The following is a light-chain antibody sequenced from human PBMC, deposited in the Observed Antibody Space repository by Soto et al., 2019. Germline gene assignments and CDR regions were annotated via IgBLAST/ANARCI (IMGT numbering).Light chain of an antibody. J-gene: IGLJ2*01. CDR3: AAWDDSLNVVV. Sequence: QSVLTQPPLASGTPGQRVTISCSGSSSNIGSNTVNWYQQLPGTAPKLLIYGNNQRHSGVPDRFSGSKSGTSASLAISGLQSEDEADYYCAAWDDSLNVVVFGGGTKLTVL. CDR2: GNN. CDR1: SSNIGSNT. V-gene: IGLV1-44*01.